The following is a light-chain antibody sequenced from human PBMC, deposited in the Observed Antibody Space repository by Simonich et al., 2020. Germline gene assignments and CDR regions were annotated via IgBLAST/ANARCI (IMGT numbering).Light chain of an antibody. V-gene: IGKV1-39*01. CDR3: QQFNNYPRLT. CDR1: QSISSY. Sequence: DIQMTQSPSSLSASVGDRVTITCRASQSISSYLNWYQQKPGKAPNLPIYAASSLQSGVPSRFSGSGSGTDFTLTISSLQPEDFATYYCQQFNNYPRLTFGGGTKVEIK. J-gene: IGKJ4*01. CDR2: AAS.